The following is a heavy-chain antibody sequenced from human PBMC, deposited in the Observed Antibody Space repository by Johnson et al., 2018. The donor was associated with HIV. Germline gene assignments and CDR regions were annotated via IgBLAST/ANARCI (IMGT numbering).Heavy chain of an antibody. Sequence: VQLVESGGGLAQPGGSLRLSCAASGFTFSSYAMSWVRQAPGKGLEWVSAISGSGGSTYYADSVKGRFTISRENAKNSLYLQMNSLRAGDTAVYYCARALGATYAFDIWGQGTMVTVSS. J-gene: IGHJ3*02. CDR3: ARALGATYAFDI. CDR2: ISGSGGST. CDR1: GFTFSSYA. D-gene: IGHD1-26*01. V-gene: IGHV3-23*04.